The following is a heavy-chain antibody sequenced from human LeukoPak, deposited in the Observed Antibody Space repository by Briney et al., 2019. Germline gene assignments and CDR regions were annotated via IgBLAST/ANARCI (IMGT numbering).Heavy chain of an antibody. J-gene: IGHJ4*02. CDR3: ARDSSSGWYFDS. D-gene: IGHD6-19*01. Sequence: GGSLRLSCAASVFTFSSYSMNWVRQAPGKGLEWVSYISSGSSTIYYADSVKGRFTISRDNAKNSLYLQMNSLRDEDTAVYYCARDSSSGWYFDSWGQGTLVIVSS. V-gene: IGHV3-48*02. CDR2: ISSGSSTI. CDR1: VFTFSSYS.